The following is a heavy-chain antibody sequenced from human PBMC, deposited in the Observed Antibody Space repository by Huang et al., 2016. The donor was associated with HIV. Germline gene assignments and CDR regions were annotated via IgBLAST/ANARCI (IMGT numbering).Heavy chain of an antibody. CDR3: ARRPVGVAIYFYFDL. D-gene: IGHD2-21*01. V-gene: IGHV1-69*01. Sequence: QVQLVQSGAEAKKPGSSVKVSCKAFGGTFNSDDISWVRQAPGHGLEWLGGFFPDPGTAIYPQKFQGRVTITAYESTSTASMELNSLRSDDTAVYYCARRPVGVAIYFYFDLWGRGTLVTVSS. CDR1: GGTFNSDD. J-gene: IGHJ2*01. CDR2: FFPDPGTA.